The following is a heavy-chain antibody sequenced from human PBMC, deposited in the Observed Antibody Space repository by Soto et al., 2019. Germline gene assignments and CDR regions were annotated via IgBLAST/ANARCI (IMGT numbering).Heavy chain of an antibody. J-gene: IGHJ6*02. V-gene: IGHV5-51*01. CDR2: IYPGDYDT. Sequence: GESLKISCKGSGYTFTNYWIVWVRQIPGKGLEWMGIIYPGDYDTRYSPSFQGQVTISADRSISTAYLQWSSLKASDTGMYYCARYPTLTDYFFHGMDVWGQGTTVTVSS. CDR3: ARYPTLTDYFFHGMDV. CDR1: GYTFTNYW. D-gene: IGHD4-17*01.